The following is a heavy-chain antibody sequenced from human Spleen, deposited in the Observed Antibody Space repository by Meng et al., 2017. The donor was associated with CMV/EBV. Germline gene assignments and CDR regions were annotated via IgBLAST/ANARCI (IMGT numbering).Heavy chain of an antibody. J-gene: IGHJ5*02. CDR3: ARDLGDDFWSGKVGWFDP. D-gene: IGHD3-3*01. V-gene: IGHV4-59*01. Sequence: SETLSLTCTVSGGSISSYYWSWIRQPPGKGLEWIGYIYYRGSTNYNPSLKSRVTISVDTSKNQFSLKLSSVTAADTAVYYCARDLGDDFWSGKVGWFDPWGQGTLVTVSS. CDR1: GGSISSYY. CDR2: IYYRGST.